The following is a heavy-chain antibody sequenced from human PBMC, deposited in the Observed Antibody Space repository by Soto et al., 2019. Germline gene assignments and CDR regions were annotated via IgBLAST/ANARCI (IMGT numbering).Heavy chain of an antibody. CDR1: GFTFSSYG. Sequence: QVQLVESGGGVVQPGRSLRLSCAASGFTFSSYGMHWVRQAPGKGLEWVAVISYDGSNKYYADSVKGRFTISRDNSKNTLYLQMNRLRAEDTAVYYCAKDLLGPGRAYGMDVWGQGTTVTVS. V-gene: IGHV3-30*18. CDR2: ISYDGSNK. D-gene: IGHD7-27*01. J-gene: IGHJ6*02. CDR3: AKDLLGPGRAYGMDV.